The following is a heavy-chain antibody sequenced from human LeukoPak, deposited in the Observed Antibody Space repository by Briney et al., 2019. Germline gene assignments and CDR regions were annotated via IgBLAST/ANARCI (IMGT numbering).Heavy chain of an antibody. CDR3: ARVYSSGWRYFDH. CDR1: GFTFSNHG. J-gene: IGHJ4*02. CDR2: ISPSGDIT. Sequence: GGTLRLSCAASGFTFSNHGMNWVRQAPGKGLEWVSGISPSGDITYYAGSVKGRFTISRDNSKNTVYLQVISLTADDTAVYFCARVYSSGWRYFDHWGQGTVVTVSS. D-gene: IGHD3-22*01. V-gene: IGHV3-23*01.